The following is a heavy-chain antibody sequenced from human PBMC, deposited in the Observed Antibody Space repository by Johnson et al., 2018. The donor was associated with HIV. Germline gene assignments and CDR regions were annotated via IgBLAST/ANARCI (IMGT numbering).Heavy chain of an antibody. J-gene: IGHJ3*02. D-gene: IGHD3-22*01. CDR2: IKSKTDGGTA. Sequence: VQLVESGGGLVKPGGSLRLSCAASGFTFTNAWMSWVRQAPGKGLEWVGRIKSKTDGGTADYAAPVKDRFIIPRDDSKNTLYLQMNSLKTEDTAVYYCTTYYDSSGYYFGPNAFDMWGQGTMVTVSS. V-gene: IGHV3-15*01. CDR1: GFTFTNAW. CDR3: TTYYDSSGYYFGPNAFDM.